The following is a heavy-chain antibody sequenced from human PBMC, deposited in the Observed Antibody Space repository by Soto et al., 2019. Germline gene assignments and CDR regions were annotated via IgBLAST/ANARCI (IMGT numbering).Heavy chain of an antibody. D-gene: IGHD5-12*01. CDR1: GGSISSGGYS. CDR3: AAGGGLPRYY. CDR2: IYHSGST. Sequence: QLQLQESGSGLVKPSQTLSLTCAVSGGSISSGGYSWSWILQPPGKGLEWIGDIYHSGSTYYNPSLKSRVTTSVYRSRNQFSLKLSSVTAAETDVYYCAAGGGLPRYYWGQGTLVSVSS. J-gene: IGHJ4*02. V-gene: IGHV4-30-2*01.